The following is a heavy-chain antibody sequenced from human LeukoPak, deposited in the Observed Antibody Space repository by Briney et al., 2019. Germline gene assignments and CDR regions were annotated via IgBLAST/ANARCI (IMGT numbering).Heavy chain of an antibody. D-gene: IGHD6-19*01. Sequence: GGSLRLSCVASGFTFTSDAMNWVRQAPGKGLEWVSSTVSRGTTQYADSVKGRFTVSRDTSKNTPYLQMNSLRADDTAVYYCAKCSTSAYTTGWCNWIDPWGQGTLVTVSS. CDR2: TVSRGTT. V-gene: IGHV3-23*01. J-gene: IGHJ5*02. CDR3: AKCSTSAYTTGWCNWIDP. CDR1: GFTFTSDA.